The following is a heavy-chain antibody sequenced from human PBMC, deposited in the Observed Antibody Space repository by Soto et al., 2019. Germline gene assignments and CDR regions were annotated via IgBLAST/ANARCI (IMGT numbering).Heavy chain of an antibody. J-gene: IGHJ6*02. CDR1: GFTFSSYG. CDR3: AKDIYYYSGTWFGEYKMPYYYYGMDV. CDR2: ISYDGSNK. D-gene: IGHD3-10*01. Sequence: QVQLVESGGGVVQPGRSLRLSCAASGFTFSSYGMHWVRQAPGKGLEWVAVISYDGSNKYYADSVKGRFTISRDNSKNTLYLQMNSLRAEDTAVYYCAKDIYYYSGTWFGEYKMPYYYYGMDVWGQGTTVTVSS. V-gene: IGHV3-30*18.